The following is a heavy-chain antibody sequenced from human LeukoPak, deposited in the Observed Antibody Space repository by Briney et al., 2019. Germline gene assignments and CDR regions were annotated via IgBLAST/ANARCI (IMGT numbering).Heavy chain of an antibody. CDR3: GRGGYSSSSFYGMDV. Sequence: GGSLRLSCAASGFTLSNAWMNWVRQAPGKGLEWIGHTGNKANSYTTEYAASVKGRFSISRDDSKNSLYLQMNSLKTEDTAVYYCGRGGYSSSSFYGMDVWGQGTTVTVSS. CDR2: TGNKANSYTT. V-gene: IGHV3-72*01. CDR1: GFTLSNAW. J-gene: IGHJ6*02. D-gene: IGHD6-6*01.